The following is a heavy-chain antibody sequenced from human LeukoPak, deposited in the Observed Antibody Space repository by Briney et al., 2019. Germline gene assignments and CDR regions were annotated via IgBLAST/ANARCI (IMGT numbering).Heavy chain of an antibody. CDR2: IYYSGST. Sequence: SETLSLTCTVSGGSISSYYWSWIRQPPGKGLEWIGNIYYSGSTYYNPSLKSRVTISLDTSKNQFSLKLSSVTAADTAVYYCARRDIAARLNWFDPWGQGTLVTVS. CDR3: ARRDIAARLNWFDP. D-gene: IGHD6-6*01. CDR1: GGSISSYY. J-gene: IGHJ5*02. V-gene: IGHV4-59*04.